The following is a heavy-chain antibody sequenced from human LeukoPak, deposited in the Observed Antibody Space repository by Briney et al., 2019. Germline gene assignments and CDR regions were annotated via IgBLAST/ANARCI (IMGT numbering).Heavy chain of an antibody. CDR1: GGSFSGYY. Sequence: SETLSLTCAVYGGSFSGYYWSWIRQPPGKGLEWIGEINHSGSTNYNPSLKSRVTISVDTSKNQFSLKLSSVTAADTAVYYCARGGRLRKGELDYWGQGTLVTVSS. D-gene: IGHD6-25*01. V-gene: IGHV4-34*01. CDR3: ARGGRLRKGELDY. CDR2: INHSGST. J-gene: IGHJ4*02.